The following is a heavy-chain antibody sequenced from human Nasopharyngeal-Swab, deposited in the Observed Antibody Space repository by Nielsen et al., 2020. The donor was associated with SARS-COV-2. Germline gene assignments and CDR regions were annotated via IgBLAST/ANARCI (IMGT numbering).Heavy chain of an antibody. CDR1: VFSLSPSGMY. D-gene: IGHD4-17*01. Sequence: SDPPLVKPAHTLTLTCTFSVFSLSPSGMYVIWIRQPPGKALEWLALIDWGDDKYYSTSLKTRLTISKDTSKNQVVLTMTNMDPVDTATYYCARIPDGDFHFDYWGQGTLVTVSS. CDR3: ARIPDGDFHFDY. CDR2: IDWGDDK. V-gene: IGHV2-70*01. J-gene: IGHJ4*02.